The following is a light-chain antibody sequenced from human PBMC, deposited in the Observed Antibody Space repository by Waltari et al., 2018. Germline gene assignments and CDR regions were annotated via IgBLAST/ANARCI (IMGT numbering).Light chain of an antibody. CDR2: RND. V-gene: IGLV1-47*01. Sequence: QSVLTQPPSASGTPGQRVIISCSGSNSNIGTTSIYWYQQLPGTAPKLLIYRNDQRPSGFPDRFSGSKSGTSASLAISGLRSEDGADYYCATWDDSLIAPVFGGGTKLTVL. J-gene: IGLJ2*01. CDR3: ATWDDSLIAPV. CDR1: NSNIGTTS.